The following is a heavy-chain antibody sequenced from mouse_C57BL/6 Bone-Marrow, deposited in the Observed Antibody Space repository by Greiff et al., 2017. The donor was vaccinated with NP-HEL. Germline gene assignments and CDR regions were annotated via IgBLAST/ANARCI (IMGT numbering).Heavy chain of an antibody. CDR3: TTGGSMVMTLFDY. Sequence: DVQLQESGAELVRPGASVKLSCTASGFNIKDDYMHWVKQRPEQGLEWIGWIDPENGDTEYASKFQGKATITADTSSNTAYLQLSSLTSEDTAVYYCTTGGSMVMTLFDYWGQGTTLTVSS. D-gene: IGHD2-2*01. CDR2: IDPENGDT. CDR1: GFNIKDDY. J-gene: IGHJ2*01. V-gene: IGHV14-4*01.